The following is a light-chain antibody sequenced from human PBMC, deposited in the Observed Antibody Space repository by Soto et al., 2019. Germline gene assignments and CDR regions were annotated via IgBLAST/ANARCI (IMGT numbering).Light chain of an antibody. J-gene: IGKJ1*01. CDR2: AAS. V-gene: IGKV1-17*01. CDR3: QQYTSYSRA. Sequence: IQMTQSPSSLSASVGDRVTITCRASQGIRNDLGWYQQKPGKAPKLLIYAASSLQSGVPSRFSGSGSGTDFTLTISGLQPDDFTTYYCQQYTSYSRAFGQGTKVDI. CDR1: QGIRND.